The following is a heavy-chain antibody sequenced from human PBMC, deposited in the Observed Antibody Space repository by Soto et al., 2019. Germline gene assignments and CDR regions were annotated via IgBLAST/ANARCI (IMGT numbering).Heavy chain of an antibody. CDR3: ARDRASGSLNYFDY. Sequence: PSETLSLTCTVSGGSISSGGCYWSWIRQHPGKGLEWIGYIYYSGSTYYNPSLKSRVTISVDTSKNQFSLKLSSVTAADTAVYYCARDRASGSLNYFDYWGQGTLVTVSS. CDR2: IYYSGST. CDR1: GGSISSGGCY. J-gene: IGHJ4*02. D-gene: IGHD1-26*01. V-gene: IGHV4-31*03.